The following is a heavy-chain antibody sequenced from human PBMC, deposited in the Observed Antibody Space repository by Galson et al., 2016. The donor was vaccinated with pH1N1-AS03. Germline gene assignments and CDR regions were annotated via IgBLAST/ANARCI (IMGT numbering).Heavy chain of an antibody. Sequence: SGAEVKQPGESLKISCKGSGYSFNSYWIGWVRQMSGKDLEWMGMIFPGDSDTRYSPSFQGQVTISADSRTAYLQWSSLKASDTAMYYCVRQFDVLTGFFDYWGQGALVTVSS. CDR1: GYSFNSYW. J-gene: IGHJ4*02. V-gene: IGHV5-51*01. CDR2: IFPGDSDT. CDR3: VRQFDVLTGFFDY. D-gene: IGHD3-9*01.